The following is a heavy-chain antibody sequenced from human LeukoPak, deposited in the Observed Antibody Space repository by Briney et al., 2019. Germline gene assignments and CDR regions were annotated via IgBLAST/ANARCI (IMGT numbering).Heavy chain of an antibody. J-gene: IGHJ6*02. D-gene: IGHD1-26*01. CDR2: ISYDGNKK. CDR3: AKDLREATQYYYYYYPMDV. CDR1: GFTSSNYA. V-gene: IGHV3-30-3*01. Sequence: GGSLRLSCAASGFTSSNYAVYWVRQAPGKGLDWVAVISYDGNKKYYADSVKGRFTISRDNSKNTLSLQMNSLRPEDTAVYYCAKDLREATQYYYYYYPMDVWGPGTTVTVSS.